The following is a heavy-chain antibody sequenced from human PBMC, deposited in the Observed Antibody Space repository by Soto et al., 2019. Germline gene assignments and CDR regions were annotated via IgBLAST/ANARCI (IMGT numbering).Heavy chain of an antibody. CDR2: ISSSSSYI. CDR3: ARESGYWAFDI. D-gene: IGHD3-3*01. Sequence: PGGSLRLSCAASGFTFSSYAMSWVRQAPGKGLEWVSSISSSSSYIYYADSVKGRFTISRDNAKNSLYLQMNSLRAEDTAVYYCARESGYWAFDIWGQGTMVTVSS. V-gene: IGHV3-21*01. J-gene: IGHJ3*02. CDR1: GFTFSSYA.